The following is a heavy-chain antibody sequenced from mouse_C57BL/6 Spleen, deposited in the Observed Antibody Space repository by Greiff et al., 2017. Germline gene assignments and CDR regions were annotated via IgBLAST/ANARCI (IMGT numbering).Heavy chain of an antibody. D-gene: IGHD1-1*01. CDR3: ARLAYYGSSPYYFDY. J-gene: IGHJ2*01. CDR1: GYTFTSYG. V-gene: IGHV1-81*01. CDR2: IYPRSGNT. Sequence: QVQLKQSGAELARPGASVKLSCKASGYTFTSYGISWVKQRTGQGLEWIGEIYPRSGNTYYNEKFKGKATLTADKSSSTAYMELRSLTSEDSAVYFCARLAYYGSSPYYFDYWGQGTTLTVSS.